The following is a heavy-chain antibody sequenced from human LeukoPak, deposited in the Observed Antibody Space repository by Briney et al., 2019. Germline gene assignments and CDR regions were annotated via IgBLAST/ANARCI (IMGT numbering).Heavy chain of an antibody. CDR1: GFTFSSAW. J-gene: IGHJ5*02. CDR3: TWDYAGS. D-gene: IGHD4-17*01. Sequence: GGSLRLSCAASGFTFSSAWMSWVRQAPGKGLEWVGRIKNNGDGGTTDYAAPVRGRFAISRDDSKNLLYLQMNSLKTEDTAVYYCTWDYAGSWGQGTLVTVSS. CDR2: IKNNGDGGTT. V-gene: IGHV3-15*01.